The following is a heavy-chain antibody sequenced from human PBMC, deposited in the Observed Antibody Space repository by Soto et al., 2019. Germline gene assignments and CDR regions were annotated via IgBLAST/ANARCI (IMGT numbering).Heavy chain of an antibody. CDR1: GFTFSSYS. D-gene: IGHD1-26*01. V-gene: IGHV3-21*01. Sequence: EVQLVESGGGLVKPGGSLRLSCAASGFTFSSYSMNWVRQAPGKGLEWVSSISSSSSYLYYADSVKGRFTISRDNAKNSLYLQMNSLRAEETAVYYCAREMALGIYGMDVWGQGTTVTVSS. J-gene: IGHJ6*02. CDR3: AREMALGIYGMDV. CDR2: ISSSSSYL.